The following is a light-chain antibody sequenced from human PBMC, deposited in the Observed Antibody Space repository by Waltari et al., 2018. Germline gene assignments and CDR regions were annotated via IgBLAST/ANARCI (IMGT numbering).Light chain of an antibody. V-gene: IGLV1-44*01. J-gene: IGLJ3*02. Sequence: QSVLTQPPSASGSPGQMVTVPCSGSSSNIGGKTVNGYQQLPGTAPKLLIYSNNQRPSGVPDRFSGSKSGTSASLAISGLQSEDEADYYCAAWDDSLNGHWVFGGGTKLTVL. CDR1: SSNIGGKT. CDR3: AAWDDSLNGHWV. CDR2: SNN.